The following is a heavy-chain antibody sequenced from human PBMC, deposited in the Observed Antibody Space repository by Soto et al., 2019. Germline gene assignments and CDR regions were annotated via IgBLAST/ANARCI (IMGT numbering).Heavy chain of an antibody. Sequence: SETLSLTCTVSCGSISSYYWSWIRQPAGKGLEWIGRIYTTGSTNYNPSLKSRVTMSVDTSKNHFSLKLRSVTAADTAVYYCARVGMVGTVLGSWFDPWGQGALVTVSS. J-gene: IGHJ5*02. V-gene: IGHV4-4*07. CDR2: IYTTGST. D-gene: IGHD6-19*01. CDR1: CGSISSYY. CDR3: ARVGMVGTVLGSWFDP.